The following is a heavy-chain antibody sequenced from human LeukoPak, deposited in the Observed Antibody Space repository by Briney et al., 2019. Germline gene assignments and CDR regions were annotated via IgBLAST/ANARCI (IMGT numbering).Heavy chain of an antibody. CDR3: ARDQGGFDY. J-gene: IGHJ4*01. D-gene: IGHD1-26*01. Sequence: SQTLSLTCAISGDSVSSHIAAWNWIRQSPSRGLEWLGRTYYRSTWSNEYAVSVQSRITINPDTSRNHYSLQLSSVTPEDTAVYYCARDQGGFDYWGQGTLVAVSS. CDR1: GDSVSSHIAA. CDR2: TYYRSTWSN. V-gene: IGHV6-1*01.